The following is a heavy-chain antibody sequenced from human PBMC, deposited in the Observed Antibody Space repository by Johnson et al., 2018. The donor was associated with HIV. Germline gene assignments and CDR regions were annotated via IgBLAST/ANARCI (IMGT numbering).Heavy chain of an antibody. V-gene: IGHV3-NL1*01. CDR3: ARDGKYSSIGPDAFDV. Sequence: VQLVESGGGVVQPGRSLRLSCAASGFTFSAYGMHWVRQAPGKGLEWVSIIYSGDTTYYADSVKGRFTNSRDNSKNTLYLQMNSLRPEDTAVYFCARDGKYSSIGPDAFDVWGQGTMVAVSS. J-gene: IGHJ3*01. CDR1: GFTFSAYG. CDR2: IYSGDTT. D-gene: IGHD6-13*01.